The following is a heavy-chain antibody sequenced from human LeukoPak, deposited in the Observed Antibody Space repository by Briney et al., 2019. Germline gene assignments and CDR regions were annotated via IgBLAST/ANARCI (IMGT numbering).Heavy chain of an antibody. CDR1: GGTFSSYA. D-gene: IGHD3-22*01. CDR2: IIPIFGTA. Sequence: GSSVKVSRKASGGTFSSYAISWVRQAPGQGLEWMGGIIPIFGTANYAQKFQGRVTITTDESTSTAYMELSSLRSEDTAVYYCARDSSGFFWFDPWGQGTLVTVSS. CDR3: ARDSSGFFWFDP. V-gene: IGHV1-69*05. J-gene: IGHJ5*02.